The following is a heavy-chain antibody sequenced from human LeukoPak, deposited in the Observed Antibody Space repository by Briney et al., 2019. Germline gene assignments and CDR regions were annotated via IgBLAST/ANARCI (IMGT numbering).Heavy chain of an antibody. CDR1: GFTFSSYW. Sequence: GGSLRLSCASSGFTFSSYWMHWVRQAPGKGLVWVSRINTDGSSATYADSVKGRFTISRDNSKNTLYLQMNSLRAEDTAVYYCAKDDDYCSSTSCSERLDYWGQGTLVTVSS. J-gene: IGHJ4*02. CDR3: AKDDDYCSSTSCSERLDY. V-gene: IGHV3-74*01. D-gene: IGHD2-2*01. CDR2: INTDGSSA.